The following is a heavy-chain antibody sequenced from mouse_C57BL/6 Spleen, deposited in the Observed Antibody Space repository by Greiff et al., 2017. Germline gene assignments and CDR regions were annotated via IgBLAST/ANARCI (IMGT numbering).Heavy chain of an antibody. Sequence: QVQLQQPGAELVKPGASVKLSCKASGYTFTSYWMHWVKQRPGRGLEWIGRIDPKSGGTKYNEKFKSKATLTVDKPSSTAYMQLSSLTSEDSAVYYCARLYGSSSLYAMDYWGQGTSVTVSS. CDR3: ARLYGSSSLYAMDY. V-gene: IGHV1-72*01. D-gene: IGHD1-1*01. J-gene: IGHJ4*01. CDR1: GYTFTSYW. CDR2: IDPKSGGT.